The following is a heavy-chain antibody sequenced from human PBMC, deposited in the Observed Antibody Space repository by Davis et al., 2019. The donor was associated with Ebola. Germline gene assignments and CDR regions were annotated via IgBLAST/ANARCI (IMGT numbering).Heavy chain of an antibody. CDR2: MYYSGST. D-gene: IGHD3-22*01. Sequence: MPSETLSLTCSVSGGSISSSSYYWGWIRQPPGKGLEWIGSMYYSGSTYYTPSLKSRVTISVDTSKNQFSLKLPSVTAADTAVYYCARGASNYLDGSGSWTPKYYYGLDVWGQGTTVTVSS. CDR3: ARGASNYLDGSGSWTPKYYYGLDV. J-gene: IGHJ6*02. CDR1: GGSISSSSYY. V-gene: IGHV4-39*01.